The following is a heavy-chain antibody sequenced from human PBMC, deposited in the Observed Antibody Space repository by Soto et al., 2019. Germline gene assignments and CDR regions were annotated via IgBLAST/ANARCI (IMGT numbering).Heavy chain of an antibody. Sequence: QAQLVQSGAEVRKPGSSVRVSCRASGGPFTRYAVSWVRQAPGQGLEWIGGITPIAETTNYAQKFRGRLSITADESTDTDHMELRRLTSDDTAVYFCARGVAPGQTADAYAFDIWGQGSRVTVSS. D-gene: IGHD3-3*01. J-gene: IGHJ3*02. V-gene: IGHV1-69*01. CDR1: GGPFTRYA. CDR3: ARGVAPGQTADAYAFDI. CDR2: ITPIAETT.